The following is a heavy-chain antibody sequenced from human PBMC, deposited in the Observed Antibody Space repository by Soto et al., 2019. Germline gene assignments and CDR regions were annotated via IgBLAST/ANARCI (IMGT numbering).Heavy chain of an antibody. CDR2: ISGSGGST. CDR1: GFTFSSYA. D-gene: IGHD3-3*01. V-gene: IGHV3-23*01. Sequence: GGSLRLSCAASGFTFSSYAMSWVRQAPGKGLEWVSAISGSGGSTYYADSVRGRFTISRDNSKNTLYLQMNSLRADDTAVYYCATNPLSIRIVGVVIHGQYYFDYWGQGTLVTVSS. J-gene: IGHJ4*02. CDR3: ATNPLSIRIVGVVIHGQYYFDY.